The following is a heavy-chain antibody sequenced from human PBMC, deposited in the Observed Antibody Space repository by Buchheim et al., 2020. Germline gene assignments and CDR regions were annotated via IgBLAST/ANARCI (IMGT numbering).Heavy chain of an antibody. Sequence: QVQLVQSGAEVKKPGSSVKVSCKASGGTFSSYAISWVRQAPGQGLEWMGGIIPIFGTANYAQKFQGRVTITADKSTSTAYLELSSLRSEDTAVYYCARVHYDSSGYYWGNYYYGMDVWGQGTT. D-gene: IGHD3-22*01. CDR2: IIPIFGTA. V-gene: IGHV1-69*06. CDR1: GGTFSSYA. CDR3: ARVHYDSSGYYWGNYYYGMDV. J-gene: IGHJ6*02.